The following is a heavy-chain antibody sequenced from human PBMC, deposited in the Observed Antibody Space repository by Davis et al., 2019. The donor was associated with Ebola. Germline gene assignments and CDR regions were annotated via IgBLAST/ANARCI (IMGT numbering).Heavy chain of an antibody. J-gene: IGHJ6*02. CDR2: IIPIFGTA. CDR3: ARAYYYGSGSATYYYYYYGMDV. Sequence: AASVKVSCKASGYTFTSYDISWVRQAPGQGLEWMGGIIPIFGTANYAQKFQGRVTITADESTSTAYMELSSLRSEDTAVYYCARAYYYGSGSATYYYYYYGMDVWGQGTTVTVSS. CDR1: GYTFTSYD. D-gene: IGHD3-10*01. V-gene: IGHV1-69*13.